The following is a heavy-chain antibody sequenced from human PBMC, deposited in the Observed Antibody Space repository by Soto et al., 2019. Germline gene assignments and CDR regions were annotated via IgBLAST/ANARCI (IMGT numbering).Heavy chain of an antibody. CDR3: ARGIMGDTPFVY. CDR2: INHSGST. D-gene: IGHD3-16*01. J-gene: IGHJ4*02. V-gene: IGHV4-34*01. Sequence: SLTCAVYGGSFSGYYWSWIRQPPGKGLEWIGEINHSGSTNYNPSLKSRVTISVDTSKNQFSLKLSSVTAADTAVYYCARGIMGDTPFVYWGQGTLVTVSS. CDR1: GGSFSGYY.